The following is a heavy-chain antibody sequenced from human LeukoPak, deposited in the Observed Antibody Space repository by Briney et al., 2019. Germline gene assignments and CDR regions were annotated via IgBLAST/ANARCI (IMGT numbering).Heavy chain of an antibody. CDR3: AKEGSPQVTTMGMDV. V-gene: IGHV3-11*01. CDR1: GFTFSDYY. CDR2: ISSSGSTI. D-gene: IGHD4-11*01. Sequence: GGSLRLSCAASGFTFSDYYMSWIRQAPGKGLEWVSYISSSGSTIYYADSVKGRFTISRDNAKNSLYLQMNSLRAEDTAVYYCAKEGSPQVTTMGMDVWDKGTTVTVSS. J-gene: IGHJ6*04.